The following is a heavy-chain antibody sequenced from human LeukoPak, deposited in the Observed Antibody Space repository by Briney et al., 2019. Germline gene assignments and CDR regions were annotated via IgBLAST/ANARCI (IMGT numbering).Heavy chain of an antibody. V-gene: IGHV3-43*01. D-gene: IGHD5-18*01. CDR2: AGWAGGTT. CDR3: AKELDTMFFDY. CDR1: GFNFDRYA. Sequence: GGSLRLSCATSGFNFDRYAIHWVRQAPGKGLEWVSLAGWAGGTTYYSDSVRGRFTISRDSGKNSVYLQMNSLTTDDTAFYFCAKELDTMFFDYWGQGALVTVSS. J-gene: IGHJ4*02.